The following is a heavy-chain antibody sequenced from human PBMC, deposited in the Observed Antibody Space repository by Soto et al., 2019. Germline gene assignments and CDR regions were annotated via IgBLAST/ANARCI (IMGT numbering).Heavy chain of an antibody. Sequence: SETLSLTCAVYGGPFSGYYWSWIRQPPGKGLEWIGEINHSGSTNYNPSLKSRVTISVDTSKNQFSLKLSSVTAADTAVYYCARMMVTAIANSIDYWGQGTLVTVSS. CDR3: ARMMVTAIANSIDY. D-gene: IGHD2-21*02. CDR1: GGPFSGYY. CDR2: INHSGST. V-gene: IGHV4-34*01. J-gene: IGHJ4*02.